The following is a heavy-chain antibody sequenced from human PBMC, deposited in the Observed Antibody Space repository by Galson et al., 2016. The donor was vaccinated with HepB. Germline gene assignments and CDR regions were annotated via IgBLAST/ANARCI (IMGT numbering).Heavy chain of an antibody. V-gene: IGHV5-51*01. CDR1: GYSFSSYW. J-gene: IGHJ4*02. D-gene: IGHD3/OR15-3a*01. CDR3: ARVDWGVHGGDY. Sequence: QSGAEVKKPGESLRISCKGSGYSFSSYWIGWVRQKPGKGLEYMGIIYPDDSETTYSPSFQGQVTISADKSITTAYLQWSSLKTSDTAIYYCARVDWGVHGGDYWGQGTLVTASS. CDR2: IYPDDSET.